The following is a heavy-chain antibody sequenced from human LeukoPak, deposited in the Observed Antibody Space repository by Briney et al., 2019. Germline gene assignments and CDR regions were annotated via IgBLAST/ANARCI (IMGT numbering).Heavy chain of an antibody. CDR3: AQLPGYCSGGSCYSEVA. V-gene: IGHV1-69*04. D-gene: IGHD2-15*01. J-gene: IGHJ5*02. CDR2: IIPILGIA. Sequence: SVKVSCKASGGTFSSYAISWVRQAPGQGLEWMGRIIPILGIADYAQKFQGRVTITADKSTSTAYMELSSLRSEDTAVYYCAQLPGYCSGGSCYSEVAWGQGTLVTVSS. CDR1: GGTFSSYA.